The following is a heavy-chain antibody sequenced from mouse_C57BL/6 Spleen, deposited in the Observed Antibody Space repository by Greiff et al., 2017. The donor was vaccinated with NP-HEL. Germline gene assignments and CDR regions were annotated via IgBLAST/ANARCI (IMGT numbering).Heavy chain of an antibody. CDR3: ARSDGYYYGSSYGFAY. J-gene: IGHJ3*01. CDR2: IYPGSGST. D-gene: IGHD1-1*01. V-gene: IGHV1-55*01. CDR1: GYTFTSYW. Sequence: QVQLQQPGAELVKPGASVKMSCKASGYTFTSYWITWVKQRPGQGLEWIGDIYPGSGSTNYNEKFKSKATLTVDTSSSTAYMQLSSLTSEDSAVYYCARSDGYYYGSSYGFAYWGQGTLVTVSA.